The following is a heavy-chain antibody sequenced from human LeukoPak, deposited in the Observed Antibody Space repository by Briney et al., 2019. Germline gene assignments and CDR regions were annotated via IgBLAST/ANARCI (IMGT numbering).Heavy chain of an antibody. V-gene: IGHV3-30-3*01. CDR2: ISYDGSNK. J-gene: IGHJ6*02. D-gene: IGHD3-3*01. CDR3: ARANFGVHYSYGMDV. CDR1: GFIFSSYA. Sequence: PGGSLRLSCAASGFIFSSYAMHWVRQAPGKGLEWVALISYDGSNKYYADSVKGRFTISRDNSKNTLFLQMNSLRAEDTAVYYCARANFGVHYSYGMDVWGQGTTVTVSS.